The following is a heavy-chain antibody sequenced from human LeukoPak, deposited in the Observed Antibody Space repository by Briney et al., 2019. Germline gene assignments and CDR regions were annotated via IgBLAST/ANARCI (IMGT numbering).Heavy chain of an antibody. D-gene: IGHD4/OR15-4a*01. CDR1: GGSFSGYY. V-gene: IGHV4-34*01. CDR3: ARANTRGGSDAFDI. CDR2: INHSGST. J-gene: IGHJ3*02. Sequence: KTSETLSLTCAVYGGSFSGYYWSWIRQPPGKGLEWIGEINHSGSTNYNPSLKSRVTISVDTSKNQFSLKLSSVTAADTAVYYCARANTRGGSDAFDIWGQGTMVTVSS.